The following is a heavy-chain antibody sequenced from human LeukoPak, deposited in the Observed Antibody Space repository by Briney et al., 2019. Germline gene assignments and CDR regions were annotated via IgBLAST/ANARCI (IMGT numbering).Heavy chain of an antibody. J-gene: IGHJ5*02. CDR1: GFTFSSYG. CDR3: ATDSKPISSSHRFENWFDP. Sequence: PGGSLRLSCAASGFTFSSYGMHWVRQAPGKGLEWVAVISYDGSNKYYADSVKGRFTISRDNSKNTLYLQMNSLRAEDTAVYYCATDSKPISSSHRFENWFDPWGQGTLVTVSS. CDR2: ISYDGSNK. V-gene: IGHV3-30*03. D-gene: IGHD6-13*01.